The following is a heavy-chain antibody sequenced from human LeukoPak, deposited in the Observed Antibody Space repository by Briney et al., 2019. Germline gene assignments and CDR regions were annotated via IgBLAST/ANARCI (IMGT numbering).Heavy chain of an antibody. D-gene: IGHD5-24*01. CDR1: GGSISSNY. CDR3: ARHLATAFDFDY. V-gene: IGHV4-4*09. CDR2: IYTSGST. Sequence: SETLFLTCTVSGGSISSNYWSWIRQPPGKGLEWIGYIYTSGSTNYNPSLKSRVTISVDTSRNQFSLNLSSVTAADTAVYYCARHLATAFDFDYWGQGTLVTVSS. J-gene: IGHJ4*02.